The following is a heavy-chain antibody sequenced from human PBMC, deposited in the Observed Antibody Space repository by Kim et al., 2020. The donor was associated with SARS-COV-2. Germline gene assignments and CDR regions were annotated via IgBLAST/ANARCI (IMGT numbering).Heavy chain of an antibody. CDR1: GGTFSSYA. J-gene: IGHJ4*02. CDR2: IIPIFGTA. Sequence: SVKVSCKASGGTFSSYAISWVRQAPGQGLEWMGGIIPIFGTANYAQKFQGRVTITADESTSTAYMELSSLRSEDTAVYYCARTPSTSKPYYDILTGYYIPPDFDYWGQGTLVTVSS. V-gene: IGHV1-69*13. CDR3: ARTPSTSKPYYDILTGYYIPPDFDY. D-gene: IGHD3-9*01.